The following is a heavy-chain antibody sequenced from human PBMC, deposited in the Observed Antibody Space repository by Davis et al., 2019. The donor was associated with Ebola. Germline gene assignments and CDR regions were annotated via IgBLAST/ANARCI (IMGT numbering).Heavy chain of an antibody. J-gene: IGHJ4*02. V-gene: IGHV4-39*07. CDR3: ARRLSSGYHWDYFDY. D-gene: IGHD5-12*01. CDR2: IYYSGST. Sequence: MPSETLSLTCTVSGGSISSSSYYWGWIRQPPGKGLEWIGSIYYSGSTYYNPSLKSRVTISVDTSKSQFSLKLSSVTAADTAVYYCARRLSSGYHWDYFDYWGQGTLVTVSS. CDR1: GGSISSSSYY.